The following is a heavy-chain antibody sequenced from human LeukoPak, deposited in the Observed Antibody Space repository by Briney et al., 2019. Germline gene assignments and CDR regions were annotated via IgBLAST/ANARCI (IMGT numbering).Heavy chain of an antibody. CDR3: ATTTIRLGY. Sequence: PSETLSLTCTVSGGSISTSSYSWGWIRQPPGKGLEWIGSIYYSGSTYYNPSLKSRVTISVDASKNQFSLKLSSVTAADTAVYYCATTTIRLGYWGQGTLVTVSS. CDR2: IYYSGST. CDR1: GGSISTSSYS. J-gene: IGHJ4*02. D-gene: IGHD1-26*01. V-gene: IGHV4-39*07.